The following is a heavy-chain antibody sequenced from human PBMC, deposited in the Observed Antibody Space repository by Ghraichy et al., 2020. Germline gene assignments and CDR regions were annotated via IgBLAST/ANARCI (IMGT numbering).Heavy chain of an antibody. V-gene: IGHV3-48*02. D-gene: IGHD7-27*01. CDR2: IFPSGNGV. CDR3: ARDVNWGFDY. J-gene: IGHJ4*02. Sequence: LSLTCAASGFTFSSYWMHWVRQAPGKGLEWLSHIFPSGNGVYYADSVKGRFTTSRDNARNTAYLQINSLRDDDTAVYYCARDVNWGFDYCGQGTLVIVSS. CDR1: GFTFSSYW.